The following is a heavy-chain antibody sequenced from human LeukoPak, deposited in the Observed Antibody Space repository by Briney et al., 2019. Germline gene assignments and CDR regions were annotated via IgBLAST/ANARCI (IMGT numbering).Heavy chain of an antibody. D-gene: IGHD2-15*01. Sequence: SVKVSCKASGGTFSSYAISWVRQAPGQGLEWMGGIIPIFGTANYAQKFQGRVTITTDESTSTAYMELSSLRSEDTAVYYCATTRGGVLLANYYYMDVWGKGTTVTVSS. CDR1: GGTFSSYA. CDR3: ATTRGGVLLANYYYMDV. V-gene: IGHV1-69*05. J-gene: IGHJ6*03. CDR2: IIPIFGTA.